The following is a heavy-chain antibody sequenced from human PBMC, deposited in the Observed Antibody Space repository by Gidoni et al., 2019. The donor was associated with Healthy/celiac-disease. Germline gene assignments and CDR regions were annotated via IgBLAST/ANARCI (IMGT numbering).Heavy chain of an antibody. CDR2: INHSGST. D-gene: IGHD4-4*01. CDR1: GGSFSGYY. V-gene: IGHV4-34*01. Sequence: QVQLQQWGAGLLKPSETLSLTCAVYGGSFSGYYWSWIRQPPGKGLEWIGEINHSGSTNYNPSLKSRVTISVDTSKNHFSLKLSSVTAADTAVYYCARGVTTVTTWANWFDPWGQGTLVTVSS. J-gene: IGHJ5*02. CDR3: ARGVTTVTTWANWFDP.